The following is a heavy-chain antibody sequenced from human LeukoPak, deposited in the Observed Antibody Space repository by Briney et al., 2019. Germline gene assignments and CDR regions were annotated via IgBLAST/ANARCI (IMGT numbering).Heavy chain of an antibody. Sequence: GGFLRLSCAASGFTFSNARMTWVRQAPGKGLEWVGRIKSKTDGGTTDYAAPVKGRLTISRDDSKNTLYLQMNSLKTEDTAVYYCTREGWILTGHGVPFDYWGQGTLVTVSS. CDR3: TREGWILTGHGVPFDY. CDR1: GFTFSNAR. D-gene: IGHD3-9*01. J-gene: IGHJ4*02. CDR2: IKSKTDGGTT. V-gene: IGHV3-15*01.